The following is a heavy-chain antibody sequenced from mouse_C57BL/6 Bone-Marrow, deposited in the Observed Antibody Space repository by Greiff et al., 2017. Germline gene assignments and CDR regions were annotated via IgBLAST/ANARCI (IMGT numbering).Heavy chain of an antibody. CDR1: GFNIKDYY. CDR2: IDPEDGET. V-gene: IGHV14-2*01. Sequence: VQLQQSGAELVKPGASVKLSCTASGFNIKDYYMHWVKQRTEQGLEWIGRIDPEDGETKYATKFQGKATITADTSSNTAYLQLSSLTSEDSAVYYCACTAWFAYWGQGTLVTVSA. CDR3: ACTAWFAY. J-gene: IGHJ3*01.